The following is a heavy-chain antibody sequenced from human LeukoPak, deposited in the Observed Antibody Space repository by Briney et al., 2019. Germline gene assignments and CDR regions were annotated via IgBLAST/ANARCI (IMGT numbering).Heavy chain of an antibody. V-gene: IGHV3-21*01. J-gene: IGHJ4*02. CDR2: ITSDSRYK. CDR1: GFTFSDYN. Sequence: GGSLRLSCAASGFTFSDYNMNWVRQAPGKSLEWVSSITSDSRYKYYVDSVRGRFTISRDNAKNTLFLQIDSLRAEDTAVYFCGRLRSLDQWGQGTLVTVSS. CDR3: GRLRSLDQ. D-gene: IGHD5-24*01.